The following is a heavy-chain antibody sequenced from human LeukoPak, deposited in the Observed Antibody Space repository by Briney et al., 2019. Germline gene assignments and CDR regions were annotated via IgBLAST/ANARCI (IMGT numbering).Heavy chain of an antibody. CDR3: ARGPSYFQH. CDR1: GDSVSSNSAT. V-gene: IGHV6-1*01. Sequence: SQTLSLTFAISGDSVSSNSATWNWIRQSPSRGLEWPGRTYYRSKWYKYYAVSVKGRITINPDTSKNQFSLQLNSVTPEDTAVYYCARGPSYFQHWGQGTLVTVSS. J-gene: IGHJ1*01. CDR2: TYYRSKWYK.